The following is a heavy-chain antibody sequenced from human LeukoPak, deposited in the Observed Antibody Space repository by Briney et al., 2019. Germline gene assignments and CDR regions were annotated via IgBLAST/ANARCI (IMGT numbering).Heavy chain of an antibody. V-gene: IGHV1-18*01. Sequence: ASVKVACKASGYTFTSYRISGGLQAPGQGLECRGCISAYNANPNYAQKLQARVTMTTDTSTSTAYMELRSLRSDATGVYYCARGISGDGSGQGSYYGMDVWGQGTTVTVSS. J-gene: IGHJ6*02. CDR2: ISAYNANP. CDR1: GYTFTSYR. CDR3: ARGISGDGSGQGSYYGMDV. D-gene: IGHD3-10*01.